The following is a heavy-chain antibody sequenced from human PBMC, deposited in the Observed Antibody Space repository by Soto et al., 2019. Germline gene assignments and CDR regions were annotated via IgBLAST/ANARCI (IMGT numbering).Heavy chain of an antibody. J-gene: IGHJ5*02. CDR2: VYYTGST. D-gene: IGHD2-21*02. CDR3: VRTAREGAVAPHWFDR. Sequence: LSLTCTVSCASLRSTDYSWSWIRQAPGKGLEWIGYVYYTGSTYYNPSLMSRLTISVDTSKNQFSLKLTSVTAAETAVYYCVRTAREGAVAPHWFDRWGQGTQVTVSS. V-gene: IGHV4-30-4*01. CDR1: CASLRSTDYS.